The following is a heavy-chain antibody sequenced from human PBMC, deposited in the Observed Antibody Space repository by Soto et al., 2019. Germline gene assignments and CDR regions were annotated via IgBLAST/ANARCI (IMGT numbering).Heavy chain of an antibody. J-gene: IGHJ6*02. D-gene: IGHD6-19*01. CDR2: INPNSGGT. CDR3: ARGSSRWEGYYYYGMDV. Sequence: HVLLVQSGGAVKKPGASVKVSCKASGYTFTGYYMHWVRQAPGQGLEWMGWINPNSGGTNYAQKLQGWVTMTRDTSISTAYMELSRLRSDDTAVYYCARGSSRWEGYYYYGMDVWGQGTTVTVSS. CDR1: GYTFTGYY. V-gene: IGHV1-2*04.